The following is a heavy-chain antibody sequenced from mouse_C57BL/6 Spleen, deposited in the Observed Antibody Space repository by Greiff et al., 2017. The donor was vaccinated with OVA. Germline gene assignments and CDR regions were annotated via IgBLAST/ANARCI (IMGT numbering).Heavy chain of an antibody. Sequence: QVQLQQSGAELVRPGTSVKVSCKASGYAFTNYLIEWVKQRPGQGLEWIGVINPGSGGTNYNEKFKGKATLTADKSSSTAYMQLSSLTSEDSAVYFCARGGYGSFYFGYRGQGTTLTVSS. CDR3: ARGGYGSFYFGY. CDR1: GYAFTNYL. D-gene: IGHD1-1*01. J-gene: IGHJ2*01. V-gene: IGHV1-54*01. CDR2: INPGSGGT.